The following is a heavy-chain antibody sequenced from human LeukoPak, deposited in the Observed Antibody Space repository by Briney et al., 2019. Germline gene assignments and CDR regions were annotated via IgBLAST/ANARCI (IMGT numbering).Heavy chain of an antibody. CDR1: GGSISSSSYY. CDR2: IYYSGST. J-gene: IGHJ4*02. V-gene: IGHV4-39*07. Sequence: SETLSLTCTVSGGSISSSSYYWGWIRQPPGKGLEWIGSIYYSGSTYYNPSLKSRVTISVDTSKNQFSLKLSSVTAADTAVYYCARGPIVGAIGGFDYWGQGTLVTVSS. CDR3: ARGPIVGAIGGFDY. D-gene: IGHD1-26*01.